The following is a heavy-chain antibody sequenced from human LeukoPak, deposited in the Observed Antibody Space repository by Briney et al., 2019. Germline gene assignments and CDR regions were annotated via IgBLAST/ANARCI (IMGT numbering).Heavy chain of an antibody. CDR1: GFTFSSYG. V-gene: IGHV3-33*01. CDR2: IWYDGSNK. J-gene: IGHJ4*02. D-gene: IGHD4-17*01. CDR3: AREPDLTTVTPAFDY. Sequence: QAGGSLRLSCAASGFTFSSYGMHWVRQAPGKGLEWVAVIWYDGSNKYYADSVKGRFTISRDNSKNTLYLQMNSLRAEDTAVYYCAREPDLTTVTPAFDYWGQGTLVTVSS.